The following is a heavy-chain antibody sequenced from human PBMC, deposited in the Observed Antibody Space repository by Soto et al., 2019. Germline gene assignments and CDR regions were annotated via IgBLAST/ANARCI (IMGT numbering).Heavy chain of an antibody. V-gene: IGHV3-23*01. CDR1: GFKFRDYA. CDR2: ISGRGDSS. CDR3: AKSQLLRGWFEP. D-gene: IGHD1-26*01. J-gene: IGHJ5*02. Sequence: EVQMLESGGGLEQPGGSLRLSCAASGFKFRDYAMTWVRQAPGKGLEWVSAISGRGDSSYYADAVKGRFTIARDKSKNTLFLQMSSLRADDTAIYYCAKSQLLRGWFEPWGQGTLVTVSS.